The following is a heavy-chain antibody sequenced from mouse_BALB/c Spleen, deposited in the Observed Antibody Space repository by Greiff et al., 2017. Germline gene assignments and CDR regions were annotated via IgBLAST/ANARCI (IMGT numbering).Heavy chain of an antibody. CDR1: GYTFTSYV. J-gene: IGHJ2*01. D-gene: IGHD2-3*01. Sequence: VQLKQSGPELVKPGASVKMSCKASGYTFTSYVMHWVKQKPGQGLEWIGYINPYNDGTKYNEKFKGKATLTSDKSSSTAYMELSSLTSEDSAVYYCARRPIYDGYYVDYFDYWGQGTTLTVSS. CDR3: ARRPIYDGYYVDYFDY. CDR2: INPYNDGT. V-gene: IGHV1-14*01.